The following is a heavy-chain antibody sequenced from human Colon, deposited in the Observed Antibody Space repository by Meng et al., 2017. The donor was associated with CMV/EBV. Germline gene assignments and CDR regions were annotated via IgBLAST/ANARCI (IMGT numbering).Heavy chain of an antibody. J-gene: IGHJ4*02. D-gene: IGHD3-3*01. Sequence: QVHLMQSGAEMRGPGASVKGSCKASGYTFPGYLIHWVRQAPGQGLEWMGWINPYSGDTIYAQKFEVGVTMTRDASITTAYLELSSLKSDDTAVYYCGTFGGDFDYWGQGTLVTVSS. CDR1: GYTFPGYL. CDR2: INPYSGDT. CDR3: GTFGGDFDY. V-gene: IGHV1-2*02.